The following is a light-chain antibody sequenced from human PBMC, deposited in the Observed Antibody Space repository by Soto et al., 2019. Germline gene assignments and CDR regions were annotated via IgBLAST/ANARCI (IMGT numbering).Light chain of an antibody. CDR3: QQSYSVPPVT. CDR1: QNIRMF. Sequence: GDEVTITCRASQNIRMFLNWYQQKPGQAPKLLISSASTLHSGVPSRFTGSGSGTDFTLTIRNIQPEDFGIYYCQQSYSVPPVTFGGGSREDIK. V-gene: IGKV1-39*01. CDR2: SAS. J-gene: IGKJ4*01.